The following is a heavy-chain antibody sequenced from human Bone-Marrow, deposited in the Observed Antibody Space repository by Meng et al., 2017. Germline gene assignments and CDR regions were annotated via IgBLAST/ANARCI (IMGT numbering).Heavy chain of an antibody. CDR3: VRGGQQLAHY. CDR1: GFTVSSNY. D-gene: IGHD6-13*01. CDR2: IDTDGGP. J-gene: IGHJ4*02. Sequence: VPRVGLWGGLAPPGGSSTLSLAASGFTVSSNYMSWVRQAPGKGLEWVSVIDTDGGPHYIDSVRGRFTISRDNSKNTLSLQMNSLRPDDTAVYYCVRGGQQLAHYWGQGTLVTVSS. V-gene: IGHV3-66*02.